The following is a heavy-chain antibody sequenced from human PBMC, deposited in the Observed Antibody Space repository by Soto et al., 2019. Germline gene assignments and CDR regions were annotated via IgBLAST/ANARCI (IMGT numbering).Heavy chain of an antibody. V-gene: IGHV3-33*01. J-gene: IGHJ4*02. CDR1: GFTFSSYG. CDR2: IWYDGSNK. CDR3: AREVGATVAEYYFDY. Sequence: PGGSLRLSCAASGFTFSSYGMHWVRQAPGKGLEWVAVIWYDGSNKYYADTVKGRFAISRDNSKNREYQQMNGLRGADTAVYYSAREVGATVAEYYFDYWGQGTLVTVSS. D-gene: IGHD1-1*01.